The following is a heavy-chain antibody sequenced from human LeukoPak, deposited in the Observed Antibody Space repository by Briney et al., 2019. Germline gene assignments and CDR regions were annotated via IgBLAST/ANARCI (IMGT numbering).Heavy chain of an antibody. V-gene: IGHV4-31*03. J-gene: IGHJ3*02. CDR1: GGSISSGGYF. CDR2: IYYSGST. D-gene: IGHD3-22*01. Sequence: SETLSLTCTVSGGSISSGGYFWSWIRQHPGKGLEWIGYIYYSGSTYYNPSLKSRVTISVDTSKNQFSLKLSSVTAADTAVYYCEGTMIVGIDAFDIWGQGTMVTVSS. CDR3: EGTMIVGIDAFDI.